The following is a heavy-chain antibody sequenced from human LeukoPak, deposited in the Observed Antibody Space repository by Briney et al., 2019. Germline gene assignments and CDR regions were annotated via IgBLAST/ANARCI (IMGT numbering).Heavy chain of an antibody. CDR3: ARGNPLTVTYYYYYGMDV. CDR2: IYYSGST. V-gene: IGHV4-59*01. D-gene: IGHD4-17*01. J-gene: IGHJ6*02. CDR1: GGSISSYY. Sequence: SETLSLTCTVSGGSISSYYWSWIRQPPGKGLEWIGYIYYSGSTNYNPSLKSRVTISVDTSKKQFSLKLSSVTAADTAVYYCARGNPLTVTYYYYYGMDVWGQGTTVTVSS.